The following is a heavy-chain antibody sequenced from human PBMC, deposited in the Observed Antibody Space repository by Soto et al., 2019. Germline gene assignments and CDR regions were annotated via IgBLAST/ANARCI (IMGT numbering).Heavy chain of an antibody. CDR3: ASDLRSDAFDI. Sequence: QVQLVESGGGVVQPGRSLRLSCAASGFTFSSYGVHWVRQAPGKGLEWVAVIWYDGSNKYYADSVKGRFTISRDNSKNTLYLQMNSLRAEDTAVYYCASDLRSDAFDIWGQGTMVTVSS. CDR2: IWYDGSNK. D-gene: IGHD6-13*01. J-gene: IGHJ3*02. V-gene: IGHV3-33*01. CDR1: GFTFSSYG.